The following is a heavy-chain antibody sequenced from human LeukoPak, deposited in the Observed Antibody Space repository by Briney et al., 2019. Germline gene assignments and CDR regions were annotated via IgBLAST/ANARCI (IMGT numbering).Heavy chain of an antibody. Sequence: PGGSLRLSCAASGFTFSSYGMHWVRQAPGKGLEWVAVISYDGSNKYYADSVKDRFTISRDNSKNTLYLQMNSLRAEDTAVYYCAKDIAPIDYWGQGTLVTVSS. D-gene: IGHD6-13*01. CDR3: AKDIAPIDY. CDR2: ISYDGSNK. CDR1: GFTFSSYG. V-gene: IGHV3-30*18. J-gene: IGHJ4*02.